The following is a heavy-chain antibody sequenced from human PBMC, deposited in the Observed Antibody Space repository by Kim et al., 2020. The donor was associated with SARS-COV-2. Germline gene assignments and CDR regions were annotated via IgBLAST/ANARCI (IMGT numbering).Heavy chain of an antibody. CDR1: GFTFSSYS. V-gene: IGHV3-21*01. J-gene: IGHJ4*02. Sequence: GGSLRLSCAASGFTFSSYSMNWVRQAPGKGLEWVSSISSSSSYIYYADSVKGRFTISRDNAKNSLYLQMNSLRAEDTAVYYCARDRHMVRGAYWGQGTLVTVSS. D-gene: IGHD3-10*01. CDR2: ISSSSSYI. CDR3: ARDRHMVRGAY.